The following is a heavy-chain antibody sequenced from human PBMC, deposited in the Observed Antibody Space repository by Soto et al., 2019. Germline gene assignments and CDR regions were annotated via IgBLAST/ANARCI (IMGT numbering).Heavy chain of an antibody. CDR3: ARGAVYDDSSGYSALDFDY. J-gene: IGHJ4*02. CDR2: INHSGST. V-gene: IGHV4-34*01. CDR1: GGSFSGYY. Sequence: QVQLQQWGAGLLKPSETLSLTCAVYGGSFSGYYWSWIRQPPGKGLEWIGEINHSGSTNYNPSLKRRVTIPVDTSKNQSSLKLSSVTAADTAVYYCARGAVYDDSSGYSALDFDYWGQGTLVTVSS. D-gene: IGHD3-22*01.